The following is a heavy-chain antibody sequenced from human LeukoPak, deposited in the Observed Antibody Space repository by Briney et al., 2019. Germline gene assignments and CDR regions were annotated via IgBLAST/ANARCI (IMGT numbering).Heavy chain of an antibody. Sequence: SETLSLTCTVSGGSISSGPSYWGWVRQSPGKGLEWIGTTSYSTDFSGSTYYNPSLKSRVTISVDTSKNQFSLKLTSVTAADTAVYYCARVSGYDWESFYDYWGQGTLVTVSS. J-gene: IGHJ4*02. V-gene: IGHV4-39*07. CDR2: TSYSTDFSGST. CDR3: ARVSGYDWESFYDY. D-gene: IGHD5-12*01. CDR1: GGSISSGPSY.